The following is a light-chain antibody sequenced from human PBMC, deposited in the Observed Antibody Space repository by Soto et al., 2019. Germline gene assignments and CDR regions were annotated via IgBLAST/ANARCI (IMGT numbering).Light chain of an antibody. V-gene: IGKV1-8*01. J-gene: IGKJ4*01. CDR3: QQYDSYPLT. CDR1: QGSSSN. CDR2: AAS. Sequence: AIRMTQSPSSFSASTGDRVTITCRASQGSSSNLAGYQQKPEKAPKLLIYAASTLQSGVPSRFSGSGSGTEFTLTISSLQSEDFATYYCQQYDSYPLTFGGGTKVEIK.